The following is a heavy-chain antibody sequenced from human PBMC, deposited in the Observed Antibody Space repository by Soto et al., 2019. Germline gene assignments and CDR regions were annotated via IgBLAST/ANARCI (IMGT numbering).Heavy chain of an antibody. D-gene: IGHD5-12*01. CDR2: IYHSGST. V-gene: IGHV4-38-2*01. CDR3: ANVDIVATINY. J-gene: IGHJ4*02. CDR1: GYSISSGYY. Sequence: PSETLSLTCAVSGYSISSGYYWGWIRQPPGKGLEWIGSIYHSGSTYYNPSLKSRVTISVDTSKNQFSLKLSSVTAADTAVYYCANVDIVATINYWGQGXLVTVPS.